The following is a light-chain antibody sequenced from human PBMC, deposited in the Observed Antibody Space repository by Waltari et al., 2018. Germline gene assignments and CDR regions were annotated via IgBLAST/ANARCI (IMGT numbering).Light chain of an antibody. Sequence: DIVLTQSPGTLSLSSGDRATLSCRASQSISRYLAWYQQKPGQAPRLLIYHASNRATGVPDRFSGSGSGTDFSLTISRLEPEDFAVYYCQHYESLPVTFGQGTKVEIK. CDR1: QSISRY. J-gene: IGKJ1*01. CDR3: QHYESLPVT. V-gene: IGKV3-20*01. CDR2: HAS.